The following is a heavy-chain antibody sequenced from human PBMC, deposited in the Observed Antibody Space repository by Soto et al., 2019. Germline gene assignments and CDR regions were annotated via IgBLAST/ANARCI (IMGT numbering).Heavy chain of an antibody. D-gene: IGHD3-10*01. CDR3: AKRGVDTFGLSY. J-gene: IGHJ4*02. Sequence: EVQLVESGGGLVQPGGSLRLSCAVSGFTFSSFWMHWVRQAPGEGLGWVSRINTDGSSTSYADSVKGRFTISRDNAKNTLYLQMNSLRGEDTAMYYCAKRGVDTFGLSYWGQGTLFTVSS. CDR1: GFTFSSFW. CDR2: INTDGSST. V-gene: IGHV3-74*01.